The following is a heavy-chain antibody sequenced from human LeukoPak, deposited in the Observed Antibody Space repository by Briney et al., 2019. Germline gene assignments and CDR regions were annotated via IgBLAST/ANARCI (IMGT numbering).Heavy chain of an antibody. CDR2: IYYSGST. Sequence: SETLSLTCTVSGGSISGSSYYWGWIRQPPGKGLEWIGSIYYSGSTYYNPSLKSRVTISVDTSKNQFSLKLNSVTATDTAVYYCARQIGAPGFDYWGQGTLVTVSS. D-gene: IGHD3-10*01. J-gene: IGHJ4*02. CDR1: GGSISGSSYY. CDR3: ARQIGAPGFDY. V-gene: IGHV4-39*01.